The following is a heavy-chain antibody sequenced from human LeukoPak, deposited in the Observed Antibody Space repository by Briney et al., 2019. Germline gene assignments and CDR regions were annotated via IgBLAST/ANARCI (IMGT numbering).Heavy chain of an antibody. D-gene: IGHD6-13*01. CDR3: ARDRQLVRNNWFDP. CDR1: GGSISSSNW. CDR2: IYHSGST. J-gene: IGHJ5*02. V-gene: IGHV4-4*02. Sequence: SGTLSLTCAVSGGSISSSNWWSWVRQPPGKGLEWIGEIYHSGSTNYNPSLKSRVTISVDKSKNQFSLKLSSVTAADTAVYYCARDRQLVRNNWFDPWGQGTLVTVSS.